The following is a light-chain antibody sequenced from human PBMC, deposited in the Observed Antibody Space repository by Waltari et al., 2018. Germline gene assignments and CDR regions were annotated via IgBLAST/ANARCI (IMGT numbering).Light chain of an antibody. V-gene: IGKV3-15*01. CDR2: GAS. Sequence: EIVMTQSPATLSVSPGERATLSCRASQSVSSNLAWYQQKPGQAPRRLIYGASTRATGIPARFSGSGSGTEFTLTISSLQSEDFAVYYCQQYNNWPPGVTFGPGTKVDIK. J-gene: IGKJ3*01. CDR1: QSVSSN. CDR3: QQYNNWPPGVT.